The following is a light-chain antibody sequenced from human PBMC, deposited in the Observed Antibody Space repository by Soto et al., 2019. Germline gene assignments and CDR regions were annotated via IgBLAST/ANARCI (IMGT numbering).Light chain of an antibody. CDR1: SSNIGADYA. V-gene: IGLV1-40*01. CDR3: SSYTSSRTLV. J-gene: IGLJ2*01. CDR2: EVI. Sequence: QSVLTQPPSVSGAPGQRVTISCTGSSSNIGADYAVHWYQHLPGAAPKLMIYEVIHRPSGVSSRFSGSKSGKTASLSISGLQADDEADYYCSSYTSSRTLVFGGGTKVTVL.